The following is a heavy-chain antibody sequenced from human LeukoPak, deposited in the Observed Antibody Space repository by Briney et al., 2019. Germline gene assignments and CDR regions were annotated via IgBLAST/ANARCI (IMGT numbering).Heavy chain of an antibody. V-gene: IGHV4-39*01. J-gene: IGHJ5*01. Sequence: PSETLSLTCTVSRASFSSTSYYWGWIRQPPGKGLEWIGTIYYTGTTYYNPSLKSRVTISVDASKNQCSLRLSSVTAADTAVYYCARLPPGARGSGIYWFDSWGQGTLVTVSS. CDR1: RASFSSTSYY. CDR3: ARLPPGARGSGIYWFDS. D-gene: IGHD3-10*01. CDR2: IYYTGTT.